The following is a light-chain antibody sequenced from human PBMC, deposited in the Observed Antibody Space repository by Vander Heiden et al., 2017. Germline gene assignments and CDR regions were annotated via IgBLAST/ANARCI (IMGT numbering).Light chain of an antibody. CDR2: GAS. Sequence: ALTQSPGTLSLSPGDRATLSCRASPSVSSTYLAWYQQKPGQAPRLLIYGASSRATGIPYRFSGSGSGTDFTLTISRLEPEDFAVYYCQQYGSSMYTFGQGTKLEIK. V-gene: IGKV3-20*01. J-gene: IGKJ2*01. CDR1: PSVSSTY. CDR3: QQYGSSMYT.